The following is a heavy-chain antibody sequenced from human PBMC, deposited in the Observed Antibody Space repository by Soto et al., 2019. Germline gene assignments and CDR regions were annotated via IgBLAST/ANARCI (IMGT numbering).Heavy chain of an antibody. CDR3: ARAAGVSGELYY. J-gene: IGHJ4*02. Sequence: QVQLVQSGAEVKKPGASVKVSCKASGYTFTSYGISWVRQAPGQGLEWMGWISAYNGNTNYAQKPQGRVTTTTDTATTTAYMDLRSLRSDDTAVYSCARAAGVSGELYYWGQGTLVTVSS. D-gene: IGHD1-26*01. CDR1: GYTFTSYG. CDR2: ISAYNGNT. V-gene: IGHV1-18*01.